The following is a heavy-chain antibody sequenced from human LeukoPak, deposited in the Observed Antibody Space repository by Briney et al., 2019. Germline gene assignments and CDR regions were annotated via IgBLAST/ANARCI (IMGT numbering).Heavy chain of an antibody. CDR3: VRDHPGSNSLEY. V-gene: IGHV3-74*01. D-gene: IGHD4-11*01. CDR2: LRTDGDKK. Sequence: HPGGSLRLSCAASGFTFRNYWMHWVRQPPGEGLEWVSRLRTDGDKKSYAASVRDRFTISRDNAKNMLYLQMNSLRVEDTAVYYCVRDHPGSNSLEYWGQGTPVTVSS. CDR1: GFTFRNYW. J-gene: IGHJ4*02.